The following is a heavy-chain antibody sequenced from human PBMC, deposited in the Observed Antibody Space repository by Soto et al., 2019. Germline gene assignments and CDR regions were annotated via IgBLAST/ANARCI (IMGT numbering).Heavy chain of an antibody. CDR3: ARGFLGYCSSTSCLTGAFDI. CDR1: GFTVSSNY. CDR2: IYSGGST. D-gene: IGHD2-2*01. V-gene: IGHV3-53*04. Sequence: GGSLRLSCAASGFTVSSNYMSWVRQAPGKGLEWVSVIYSGGSTYYVDSAKGRFTISRHNSKNTLYLQMNSLRAEDTAVYYCARGFLGYCSSTSCLTGAFDIWGQGTMVTVSS. J-gene: IGHJ3*02.